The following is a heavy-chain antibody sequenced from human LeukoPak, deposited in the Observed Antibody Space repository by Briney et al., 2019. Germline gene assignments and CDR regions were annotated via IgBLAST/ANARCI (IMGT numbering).Heavy chain of an antibody. CDR3: AKDQGRPY. V-gene: IGHV3-23*01. J-gene: IGHJ4*02. Sequence: GGSLRLSCAASGFTVTSYAMNWVRQAPGKGLEWVATISTSGGSTYYADSVKGRFTISRDNSKNTLYLQMNSLRAKDTAVYYCAKDQGRPYWGQGTLVTVSS. CDR1: GFTVTSYA. CDR2: ISTSGGST. D-gene: IGHD6-25*01.